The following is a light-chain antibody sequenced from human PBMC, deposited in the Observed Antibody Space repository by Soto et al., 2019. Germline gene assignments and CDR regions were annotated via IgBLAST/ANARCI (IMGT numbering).Light chain of an antibody. CDR1: QSISSW. J-gene: IGKJ4*01. V-gene: IGKV1-5*03. CDR2: KAS. CDR3: QQYKDYPLT. Sequence: DIQMTQSPSTLSGSVGDRVTITCRASQSISSWLAWYQQKQGKAPKFLIYKASTLESGVPSRFSGSGSGTELTLNISSVQPDDVATYYCQQYKDYPLTFGGGTKVDNK.